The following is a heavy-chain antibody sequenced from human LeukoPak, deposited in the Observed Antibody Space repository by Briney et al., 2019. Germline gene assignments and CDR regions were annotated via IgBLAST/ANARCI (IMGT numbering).Heavy chain of an antibody. V-gene: IGHV4-34*01. Sequence: AGTLSLTCAVYGGSFSGYYWSWVRQPPGKGLEWIGEINHSGSNNYNPSLTRGGTISVDKTKKKFSLKLSSVTAADTAVYYCARSVRRGSGSYYKDWGQGTLVTVSS. D-gene: IGHD3-10*01. CDR1: GGSFSGYY. CDR2: INHSGSN. CDR3: ARSVRRGSGSYYKD. J-gene: IGHJ4*02.